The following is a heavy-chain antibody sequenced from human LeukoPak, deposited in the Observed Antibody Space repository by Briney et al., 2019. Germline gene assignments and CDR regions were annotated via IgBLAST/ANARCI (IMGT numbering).Heavy chain of an antibody. CDR2: ITSSSTL. CDR3: AGSLIGGTTV. CDR1: GFTLRNYD. V-gene: IGHV3-69-1*01. Sequence: GGSLRLSCAASGFTLRNYDMYWVRQAPGKGLEWVSEITSSSTLHHADSVKGRFTISRDSAKNSLYLQMDSLRVEDTAVHYCAGSLIGGTTVWGQGTLVTVSS. J-gene: IGHJ4*02. D-gene: IGHD1-1*01.